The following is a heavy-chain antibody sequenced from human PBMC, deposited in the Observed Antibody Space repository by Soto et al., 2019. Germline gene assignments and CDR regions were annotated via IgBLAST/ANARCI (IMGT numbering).Heavy chain of an antibody. J-gene: IGHJ3*02. CDR3: ARGGGVGVAGSAAFDM. D-gene: IGHD3-3*01. Sequence: QLHLVQSGAVVKKPGASVTVSCSASGYPVTAYYMHWVRQAPGRGLEWMGGINPATGAAKYTRTFQGRVNMTGDTSTSTALMEPGGPPSEDPAVFYCARGGGVGVAGSAAFDMWGQGTLVTVSS. V-gene: IGHV1-2*02. CDR1: GYPVTAYY. CDR2: INPATGAA.